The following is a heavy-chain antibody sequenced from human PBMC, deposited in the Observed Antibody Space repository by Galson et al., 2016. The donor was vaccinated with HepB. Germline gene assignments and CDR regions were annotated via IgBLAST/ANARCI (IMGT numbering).Heavy chain of an antibody. J-gene: IGHJ4*02. CDR3: AKDISYYGSGLDY. CDR2: ISWDGGST. CDR1: GFTFDDYT. Sequence: LRLSCAASGFTFDDYTMHWVRQAPGKGLEWVSLISWDGGSTYYADSVKGRFTIPRDNSKNSLYLQMNSLRTEDTALYYCAKDISYYGSGLDYWGQGTLVTVSS. V-gene: IGHV3-43*01. D-gene: IGHD3-10*01.